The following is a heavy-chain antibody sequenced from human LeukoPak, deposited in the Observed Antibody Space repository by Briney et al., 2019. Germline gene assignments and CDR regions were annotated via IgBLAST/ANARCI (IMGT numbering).Heavy chain of an antibody. V-gene: IGHV3-48*03. CDR1: GFTFSSYE. CDR2: ISSSGRTK. J-gene: IGHJ2*01. Sequence: GGSLRLSCAASGFTFSSYEMNWVRQAPGKGLEWVSYISSSGRTKYYADSVKGRFTISRDNAKNSLYLQMNSLRAEDTALYYCAKDMSHYDILTGYYGYFDLWGRGTLVTVSS. CDR3: AKDMSHYDILTGYYGYFDL. D-gene: IGHD3-9*01.